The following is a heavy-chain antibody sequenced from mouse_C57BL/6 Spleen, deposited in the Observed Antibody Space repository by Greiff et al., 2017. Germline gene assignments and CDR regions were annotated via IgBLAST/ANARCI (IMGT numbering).Heavy chain of an antibody. Sequence: VQLQQPGAELVKPGASVKMSCKASGYTFTSYWITWVKQRPGQGLEWIGDIYPGSGSTNYNEKFKSKATLTVDTSSSTAYMQLSSLTSEDSAVYYCARGPYDYGLFDYWGQGTTLTVSS. V-gene: IGHV1-55*01. J-gene: IGHJ2*01. CDR1: GYTFTSYW. CDR3: ARGPYDYGLFDY. CDR2: IYPGSGST. D-gene: IGHD2-4*01.